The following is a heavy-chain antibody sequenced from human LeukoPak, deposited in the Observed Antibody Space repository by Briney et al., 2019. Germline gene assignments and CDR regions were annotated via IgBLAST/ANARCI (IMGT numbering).Heavy chain of an antibody. J-gene: IGHJ6*02. Sequence: PGGSLRLSCAASGFTFSSYAMHWVRQAPGKGLEWVAVISYDGSNKYYADSVKGRFTISRDNSKNTLYLQMNSLRAEDTAVYYCARGDCSGGSCYLVRGMDVWGQGTTVTVSS. CDR3: ARGDCSGGSCYLVRGMDV. CDR1: GFTFSSYA. D-gene: IGHD2-15*01. V-gene: IGHV3-30-3*01. CDR2: ISYDGSNK.